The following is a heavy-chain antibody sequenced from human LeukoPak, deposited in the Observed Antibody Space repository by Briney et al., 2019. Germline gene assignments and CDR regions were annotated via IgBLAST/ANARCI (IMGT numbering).Heavy chain of an antibody. CDR2: IYYSGST. D-gene: IGHD2-2*01. Sequence: SETLSLTCTVSGGSISSHYWSWIRQPPGKGLEWIGYIYYSGSTNYNPSLKSRVTISVDTSKNQFSLKLSSVTAADTAVYYCARVRYCSSTSCYWFDPWGQGTLVTASS. CDR3: ARVRYCSSTSCYWFDP. V-gene: IGHV4-59*11. CDR1: GGSISSHY. J-gene: IGHJ5*02.